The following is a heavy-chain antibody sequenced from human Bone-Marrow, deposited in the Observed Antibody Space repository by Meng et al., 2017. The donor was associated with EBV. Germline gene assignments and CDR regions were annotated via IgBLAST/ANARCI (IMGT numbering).Heavy chain of an antibody. CDR3: ARDFVGPNYCSSSRCT. D-gene: IGHD2-2*01. J-gene: IGHJ5*02. V-gene: IGHV3-53*01. CDR2: IYSGEST. Sequence: VQLVGLVGNLVQPGDSWRLSCAASGFSVTTNYMSWVRQAPGKGLEWVSVIYSGESTSYTDSVKGRFTVSRDSSRNTLYLQMNSLRVEDTAVYYCARDFVGPNYCSSSRCTWGQGTLVTVSS. CDR1: GFSVTTNY.